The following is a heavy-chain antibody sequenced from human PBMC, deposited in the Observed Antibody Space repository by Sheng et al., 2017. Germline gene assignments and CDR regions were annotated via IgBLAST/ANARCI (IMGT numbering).Heavy chain of an antibody. J-gene: IGHJ4*02. CDR3: ARGWELLYFDL. CDR1: GYTFTTYY. V-gene: IGHV1-18*01. Sequence: QVLLVQSGAEMKKPGASVKVSCMASGYTFTTYYISWVRQAPGQGLEWMGWIRSFNGDTNSAQNLQGRVTITADASTSTAYLDLSSLKSEDTAVYYCARGWELLYFDLWGQGNAGHRLL. CDR2: IRSFNGDT. D-gene: IGHD1-26*01.